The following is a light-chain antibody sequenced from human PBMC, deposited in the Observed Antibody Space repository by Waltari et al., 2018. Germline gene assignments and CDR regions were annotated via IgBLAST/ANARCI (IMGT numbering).Light chain of an antibody. V-gene: IGLV2-14*03. CDR2: HVS. CDR3: SSYTSSSTVV. Sequence: QSALTQPASVSGSPGQSITISCPGTSSDVGGYNYVPWYQQHPGKAPKLMIYHVSNRPSGVSNRFSGSKSGNTASLTISGLQAEDEADYYCSSYTSSSTVVFGGGTKLTVL. J-gene: IGLJ2*01. CDR1: SSDVGGYNY.